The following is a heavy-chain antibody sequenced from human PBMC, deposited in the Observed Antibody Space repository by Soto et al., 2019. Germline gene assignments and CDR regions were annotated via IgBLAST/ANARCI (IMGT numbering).Heavy chain of an antibody. CDR1: GFTFSTYW. CDR2: INPDGTTT. CDR3: VRAHEGVNDF. V-gene: IGHV3-74*01. Sequence: HPGGSLRLSCSASGFTFSTYWMHWVRQAPGKGLVWVSRINPDGTTTNYADSVKGRFTISRDNAKSTLWLQMNSLRAEDTAVYYCVRAHEGVNDFWGQGALVTVSS. J-gene: IGHJ4*02. D-gene: IGHD3-10*01.